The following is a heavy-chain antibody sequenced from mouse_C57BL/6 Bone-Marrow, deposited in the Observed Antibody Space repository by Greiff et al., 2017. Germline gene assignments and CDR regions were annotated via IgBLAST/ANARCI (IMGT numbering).Heavy chain of an antibody. V-gene: IGHV1-55*01. Sequence: QVQLQQPGAELVKPGASVKMSCKASGYTFTSYWITWVKQRPGQGLEWIGDIYPGSGSTNYNEKFKSKAKLTVDTSSSTAYMQLSSLTSEDSAVYYCASSGLLWLRLWDYWGQGTTLTVSS. CDR3: ASSGLLWLRLWDY. CDR2: IYPGSGST. J-gene: IGHJ2*01. CDR1: GYTFTSYW. D-gene: IGHD2-2*01.